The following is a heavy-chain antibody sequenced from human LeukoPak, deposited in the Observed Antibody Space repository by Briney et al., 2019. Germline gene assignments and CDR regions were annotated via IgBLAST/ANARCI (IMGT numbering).Heavy chain of an antibody. D-gene: IGHD3-10*01. V-gene: IGHV3-30*03. CDR3: ATDGLITMVRGVIITSHEYFQH. CDR1: GFTFSSYG. J-gene: IGHJ1*01. CDR2: ISYDGSNK. Sequence: PGGSLRLSCAASGFTFSSYGMHWVRQAPGKGLEWVAVISYDGSNKYYADSVKGRFTISRDNSKNTLYLQMNSLRAEDTAVYYCATDGLITMVRGVIITSHEYFQHWGQGTLVTVSS.